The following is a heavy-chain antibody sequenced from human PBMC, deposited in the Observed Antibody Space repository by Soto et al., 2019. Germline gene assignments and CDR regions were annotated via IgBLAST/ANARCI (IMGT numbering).Heavy chain of an antibody. CDR2: IFPDDPET. Sequence: ASLRISSQGLVYRFCTAWLAWMRQRPEKGLEWRGTIFPDDPETRYSPTFQGQVSISADKSISTAYLQRRSLKASDSAIYYCARFPYSVSPYLEFWGQGTRFTGSS. V-gene: IGHV5-51*01. D-gene: IGHD5-18*01. CDR1: VYRFCTAW. J-gene: IGHJ4*02. CDR3: ARFPYSVSPYLEF.